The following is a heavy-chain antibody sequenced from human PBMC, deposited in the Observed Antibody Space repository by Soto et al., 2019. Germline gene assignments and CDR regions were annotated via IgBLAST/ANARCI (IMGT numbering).Heavy chain of an antibody. CDR3: ATDYYGSGSYYNADYYYGMDV. Sequence: ASVKVSCKVSGYTLTELSMHCVRQAPGKGLEWMGGFDPEDGETIYAQKFQGRVTMTEDTSTDTAYMELSSLRSEDTAVYYCATDYYGSGSYYNADYYYGMDVWGQGTTVTVSS. J-gene: IGHJ6*02. V-gene: IGHV1-24*01. CDR1: GYTLTELS. CDR2: FDPEDGET. D-gene: IGHD3-10*01.